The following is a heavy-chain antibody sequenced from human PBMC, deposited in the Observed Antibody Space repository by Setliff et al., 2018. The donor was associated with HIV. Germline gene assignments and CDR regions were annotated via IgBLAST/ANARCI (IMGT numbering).Heavy chain of an antibody. D-gene: IGHD7-27*01. CDR1: GVSISSYY. J-gene: IGHJ4*02. CDR2: THYSGT. CDR3: ARQPSWGSIDY. Sequence: SETLSLTCTVSGVSISSYYWSWIRQAPGRGLEWIGYTHYSGTTYNPSLKSRVTMSVDTSKNQFSLKLSSVTAADTAVYYCARQPSWGSIDYWGQGTLVTVS. V-gene: IGHV4-59*08.